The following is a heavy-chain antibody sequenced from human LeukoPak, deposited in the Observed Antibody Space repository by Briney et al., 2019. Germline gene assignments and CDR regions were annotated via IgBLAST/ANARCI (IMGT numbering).Heavy chain of an antibody. Sequence: SETLSLTCTVSGGSISSYYWSWIRQPPGKGLEWIGYIYYSGSTDYNPSLKSRVTISIDTSKNQFSLKLSSVTAADTAVYYCARSGSGYLRYYFDYWGQGTLVTVSS. CDR3: ARSGSGYLRYYFDY. CDR2: IYYSGST. D-gene: IGHD5-12*01. J-gene: IGHJ4*02. V-gene: IGHV4-59*01. CDR1: GGSISSYY.